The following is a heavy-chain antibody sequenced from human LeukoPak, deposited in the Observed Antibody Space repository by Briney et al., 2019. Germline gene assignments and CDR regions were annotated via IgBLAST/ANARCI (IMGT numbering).Heavy chain of an antibody. V-gene: IGHV3-20*04. J-gene: IGHJ5*02. Sequence: GGSLRLSCAASGFTFDDYGMSWVRQAPGTGLEWVSGINWNGGSTGYADSVKGRFTISRDNAKNSLYLQMNSLRAEDTALYYCARDEGVYSGGSNWFDPWGQGTLVTVSS. D-gene: IGHD6-19*01. CDR2: INWNGGST. CDR3: ARDEGVYSGGSNWFDP. CDR1: GFTFDDYG.